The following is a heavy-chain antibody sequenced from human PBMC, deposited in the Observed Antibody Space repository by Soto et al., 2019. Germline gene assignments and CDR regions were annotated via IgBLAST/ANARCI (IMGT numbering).Heavy chain of an antibody. V-gene: IGHV1-69*08. CDR3: AREERKDIVLMVYDDYYYYMDV. J-gene: IGHJ6*03. CDR1: GGTFSSYT. D-gene: IGHD2-8*01. CDR2: IIPILGIA. Sequence: QVQLVQSGAEVKKPGSSVKVSCKASGGTFSSYTISWVRQAPGQGLEWMGRIIPILGIANYAQKFQGRVTITADKSTSTAYMELSSLRSEDTAVYYCAREERKDIVLMVYDDYYYYMDVWGKGTTVTVSS.